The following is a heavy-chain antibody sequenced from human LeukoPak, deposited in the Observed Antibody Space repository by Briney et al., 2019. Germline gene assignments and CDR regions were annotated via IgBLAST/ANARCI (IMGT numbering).Heavy chain of an antibody. CDR2: ISGSGGST. CDR1: GFTFISYA. CDR3: AISSPRRYGMDV. J-gene: IGHJ6*02. Sequence: GGSLRLSCAASGFTFISYAMSWVRQAPGKGLEWVSAISGSGGSTYYADSVKGRFTISRDNSKNTLYLQMNSLRAEDTAVYYCAISSPRRYGMDVWGQGTTVTVSS. V-gene: IGHV3-23*01.